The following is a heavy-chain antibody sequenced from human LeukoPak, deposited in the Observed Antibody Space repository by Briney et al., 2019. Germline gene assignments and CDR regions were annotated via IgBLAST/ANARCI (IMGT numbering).Heavy chain of an antibody. CDR3: ARDPLPAAGTSSFVY. Sequence: GALRLSCAASGFTFSSYGMHWVRQAPGKGLEWVAVIWYDGSNKYYADSVKGRFTISRDNSKNTLYLQMNSLRAEDTAVYYCARDPLPAAGTSSFVYWGQGTLVTVSS. CDR1: GFTFSSYG. D-gene: IGHD6-13*01. J-gene: IGHJ4*02. V-gene: IGHV3-33*01. CDR2: IWYDGSNK.